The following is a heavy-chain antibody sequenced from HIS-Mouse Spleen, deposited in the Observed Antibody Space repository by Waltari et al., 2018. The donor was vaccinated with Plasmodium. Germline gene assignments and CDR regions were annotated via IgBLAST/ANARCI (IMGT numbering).Heavy chain of an antibody. V-gene: IGHV4-39*07. CDR3: ARDRITGTSYFDY. J-gene: IGHJ4*02. CDR2: IYYSGDN. D-gene: IGHD1-7*01. Sequence: QLQLQESGPGLVKPSETLSLTCTVSGGSISSSSYYWGWIRQPPGKGLEWIGSIYYSGDNHYNPALKSRVTISVDTSKNQFSLKLSSVTAADTAVYYCARDRITGTSYFDYWGQGTLVTVSS. CDR1: GGSISSSSYY.